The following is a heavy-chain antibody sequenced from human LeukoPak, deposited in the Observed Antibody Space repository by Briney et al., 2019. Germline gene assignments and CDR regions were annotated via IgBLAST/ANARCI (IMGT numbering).Heavy chain of an antibody. CDR1: GYSISSGYY. J-gene: IGHJ6*02. D-gene: IGHD4-17*01. V-gene: IGHV4-61*01. Sequence: SETLSLTCTVSGYSISSGYYWGWIRQPPGKGLEWIGYIYYSGSTNYNPSLKSRVTISVDTSKNQFSLKLSSVTAADTAVYYCASRYYGDSYYGMDVWGQGTTVTVSS. CDR3: ASRYYGDSYYGMDV. CDR2: IYYSGST.